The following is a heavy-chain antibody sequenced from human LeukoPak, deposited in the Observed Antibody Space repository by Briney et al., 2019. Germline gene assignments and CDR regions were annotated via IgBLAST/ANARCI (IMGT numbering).Heavy chain of an antibody. J-gene: IGHJ4*02. V-gene: IGHV3-23*01. Sequence: PGGSLRLSCAASGFTFSSYVMSWVRQAPGKGLEWVSTIGGSGSTYYADSVKGRFTISRDNSKNTLYLQMNSLRAEDTAVYYCAKGLYYSTYYFDYWGQGTLVTVSS. CDR3: AKGLYYSTYYFDY. CDR2: IGGSGST. D-gene: IGHD5/OR15-5a*01. CDR1: GFTFSSYV.